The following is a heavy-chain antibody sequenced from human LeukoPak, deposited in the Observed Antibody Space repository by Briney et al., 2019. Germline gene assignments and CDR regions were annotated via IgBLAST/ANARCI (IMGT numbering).Heavy chain of an antibody. Sequence: SETLSLTCTVSGDSISSSYWSWIRQPAGKGLEWIGRIYMSGDTNYNPSLKSRVTMSVDMSKNKFSLKLSSVTAADTAVYYCARVIPKYYFDYWGQGTLVTVSS. J-gene: IGHJ4*02. V-gene: IGHV4-4*07. CDR3: ARVIPKYYFDY. CDR2: IYMSGDT. CDR1: GDSISSSY.